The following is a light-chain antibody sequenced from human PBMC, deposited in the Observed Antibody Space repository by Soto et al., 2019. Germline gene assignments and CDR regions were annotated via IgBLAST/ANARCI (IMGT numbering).Light chain of an antibody. V-gene: IGKV1-39*01. J-gene: IGKJ2*01. CDR2: IAS. CDR3: QQSFSTPYP. Sequence: DIQMTQSPPSLSASVGDRVTITCRASQSISTSLRWYQQKPGKAPDLLIYIASTLHGGVPSRFNGSGSGTDFTLSITNLQPEDFATYHCQQSFSTPYPFGQGTKVEIK. CDR1: QSISTS.